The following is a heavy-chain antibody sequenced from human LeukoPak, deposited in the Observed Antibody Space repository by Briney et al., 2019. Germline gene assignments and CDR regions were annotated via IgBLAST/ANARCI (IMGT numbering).Heavy chain of an antibody. CDR1: GGSFSGYY. Sequence: PSETLSLTCAVYGGSFSGYYWSWIRQPPGKGLEWIGEINHSGSTNYNPSLKSRVTISVDTSKNQFSLRLSSVTAADTAVYYCARARTYSYYYYGLDVWGQGTTVTVSS. CDR2: INHSGST. J-gene: IGHJ6*02. CDR3: ARARTYSYYYYGLDV. V-gene: IGHV4-34*01. D-gene: IGHD1/OR15-1a*01.